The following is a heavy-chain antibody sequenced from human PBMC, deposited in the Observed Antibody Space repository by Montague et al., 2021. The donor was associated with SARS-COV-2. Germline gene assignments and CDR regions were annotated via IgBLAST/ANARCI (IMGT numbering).Heavy chain of an antibody. J-gene: IGHJ4*02. CDR1: GSSVRSYY. D-gene: IGHD4-17*01. V-gene: IGHV4-59*02. Sequence: SETLSLTCIVSGSSVRSYYWSWIRQPPEKVLEWIGYIYDSGSTNYNPSLKSRVTISVDTSKNQFSLKLSSVTAADTAVYYCARENTVTTFGGPYYIDSWGQGTLVTVSA. CDR2: IYDSGST. CDR3: ARENTVTTFGGPYYIDS.